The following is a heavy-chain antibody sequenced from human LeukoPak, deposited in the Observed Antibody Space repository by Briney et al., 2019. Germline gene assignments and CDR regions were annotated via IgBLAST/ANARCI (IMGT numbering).Heavy chain of an antibody. CDR1: GFTFSSYA. CDR3: ARGAETAAPRYYYYYGMDV. D-gene: IGHD6-25*01. Sequence: AGGSLRLSCAASGFTFSSYAMSWVRQAPGKGLEWVSAISGSGGSTYYADSVKGRFTISRDNSKNTLYLQMNSLRAEDTAVYYCARGAETAAPRYYYYYGMDVWGQGTTVTVSS. V-gene: IGHV3-23*01. J-gene: IGHJ6*02. CDR2: ISGSGGST.